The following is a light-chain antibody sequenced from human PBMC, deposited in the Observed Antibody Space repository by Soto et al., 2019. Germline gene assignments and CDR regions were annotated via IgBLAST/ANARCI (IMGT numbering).Light chain of an antibody. V-gene: IGKV3-15*01. CDR2: GAS. CDR3: QQYNNWPYT. Sequence: EIVMTQSPATLSVSPGERATLSCRASQSVGSNVAWYQQRPGQAPRPLIYGASTRAFGIPPRFSGSGSGTEFTLTISSLQSEDFAVYYCQQYNNWPYTFGRGTKLEIK. J-gene: IGKJ2*01. CDR1: QSVGSN.